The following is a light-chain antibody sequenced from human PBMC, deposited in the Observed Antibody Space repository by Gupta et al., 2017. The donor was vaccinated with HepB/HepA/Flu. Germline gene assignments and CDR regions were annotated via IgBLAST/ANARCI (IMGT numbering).Light chain of an antibody. V-gene: IGKV1-39*01. CDR1: PNLSND. CDR2: AAT. CDR3: HRTYRKIS. J-gene: IGKJ3*01. Sequence: IQMTQSPSSLSASVGDSVTITCRGGPNLSNDLSWYQQRPGTAPKLLSYAATNLQTGVSSSFSGSASGIGFTLTISKLQPEDVSSYHCHRTYRKISFGRGTKVDVK.